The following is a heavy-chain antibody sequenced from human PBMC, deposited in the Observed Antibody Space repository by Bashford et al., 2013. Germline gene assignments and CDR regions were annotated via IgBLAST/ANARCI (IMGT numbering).Heavy chain of an antibody. D-gene: IGHD6-13*01. Sequence: SSETLSLTCTVSGGSISSSDYYWGWIRQTPGKGLEWIGSVYYSGDTYYNPSLKSRLTISLDKSKSQFSLNLRSVTAADTAVYYCARGTTAAGTWWFDPWGQGTQVTVSS. V-gene: IGHV4-39*07. CDR3: ARGTTAAGTWWFDP. CDR2: VYYSGDT. CDR1: GGSISSSDYY. J-gene: IGHJ5*02.